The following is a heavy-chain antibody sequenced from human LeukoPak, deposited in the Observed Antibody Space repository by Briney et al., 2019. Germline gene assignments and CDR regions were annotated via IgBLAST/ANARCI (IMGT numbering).Heavy chain of an antibody. J-gene: IGHJ4*02. Sequence: SETLSLTCTVSGGSISSGSYYWSWIRQPAGKGLEWIGRIYTSGSTNYNPSLKSRVTISVDTSKNQFSLKLSSVTAADTAVYYCARYYYDSSGYYTSVLYYFDYWGQGTLVTVSS. CDR2: IYTSGST. CDR1: GGSISSGSYY. CDR3: ARYYYDSSGYYTSVLYYFDY. D-gene: IGHD3-22*01. V-gene: IGHV4-61*02.